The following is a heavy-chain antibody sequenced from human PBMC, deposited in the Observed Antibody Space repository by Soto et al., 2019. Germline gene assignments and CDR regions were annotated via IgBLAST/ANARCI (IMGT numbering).Heavy chain of an antibody. Sequence: SETLSLTCTVSGGSISSGDYYWSWIRQPPGKGLEWIGYIYYSGSTYYNPSLKSRVTISVDTSKNQFSLKLSSVTAADTAVYYCARGASSSSWYGFIWFDPWGQGTLVTVS. CDR2: IYYSGST. CDR3: ARGASSSSWYGFIWFDP. D-gene: IGHD6-13*01. CDR1: GGSISSGDYY. J-gene: IGHJ5*02. V-gene: IGHV4-30-4*01.